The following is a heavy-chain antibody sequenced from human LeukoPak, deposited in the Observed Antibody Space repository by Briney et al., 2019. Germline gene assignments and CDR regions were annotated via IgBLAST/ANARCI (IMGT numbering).Heavy chain of an antibody. J-gene: IGHJ2*01. Sequence: SETLSLTCTVSGGSISRNDYYWDWIRQPPGKGLEWIGSIYYSGTTYYNPSLRSRITISVDTSKNQLSLKLSSVTAADKAVYYCARRIPGPTWYFDLWGRGTLVTVSS. CDR1: GGSISRNDYY. CDR2: IYYSGTT. V-gene: IGHV4-39*01. CDR3: ARRIPGPTWYFDL. D-gene: IGHD2-2*02.